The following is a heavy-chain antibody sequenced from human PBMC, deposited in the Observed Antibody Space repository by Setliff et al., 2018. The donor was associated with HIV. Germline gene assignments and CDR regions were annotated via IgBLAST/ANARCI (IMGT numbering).Heavy chain of an antibody. CDR1: GYTFGYNY. CDR2: IAPNSGDT. J-gene: IGHJ4*02. Sequence: ASVKVSCKTSGYTFGYNYIHWVRRAPGQGLEWMGRIAPNSGDTKYAQKFEGRVTVTRDTSINTVYMEVSSLRSDDTAVYYCSRDVGVPGRGNALDYWGQGTQVTVSS. V-gene: IGHV1-2*06. CDR3: SRDVGVPGRGNALDY. D-gene: IGHD1-26*01.